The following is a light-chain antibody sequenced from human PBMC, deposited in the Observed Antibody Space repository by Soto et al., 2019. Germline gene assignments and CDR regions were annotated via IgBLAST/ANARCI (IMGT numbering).Light chain of an antibody. CDR1: QSISSY. Sequence: DIPMTQSPSSLSASVGDRVTITCRASQSISSYLNWYQQKPGKAPKLLIYAASSLHSGVPSRFSGSGSGTDFTLTISSLQPEDFATYYCQQSYSTPITFGQGTRLEIK. J-gene: IGKJ5*01. V-gene: IGKV1-39*01. CDR2: AAS. CDR3: QQSYSTPIT.